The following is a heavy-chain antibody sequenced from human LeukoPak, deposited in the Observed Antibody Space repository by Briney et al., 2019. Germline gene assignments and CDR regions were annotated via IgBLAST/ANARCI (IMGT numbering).Heavy chain of an antibody. J-gene: IGHJ5*02. Sequence: ASVKVSCKASGYTFTGYYMHWVRQAPGQGLEWMGWINPNSGGTNYAQKFQGWVTMTRDTSISTAYMELSRLRSDDTAVYYCARGAPSKAVAGTIWFDPWGQGTLVTVSS. V-gene: IGHV1-2*04. D-gene: IGHD6-19*01. CDR3: ARGAPSKAVAGTIWFDP. CDR2: INPNSGGT. CDR1: GYTFTGYY.